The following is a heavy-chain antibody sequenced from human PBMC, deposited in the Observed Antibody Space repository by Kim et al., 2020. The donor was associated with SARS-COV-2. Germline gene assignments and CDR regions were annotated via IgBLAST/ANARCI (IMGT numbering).Heavy chain of an antibody. J-gene: IGHJ6*02. D-gene: IGHD6-13*01. CDR3: AKEYSSSWYLYYYGMDV. CDR2: TYRGGSNT. V-gene: IGHV3-23*03. Sequence: GGSLRLSCAASGFTFSSYAMSWVRQAPGKGLEWVSVTYRGGSNTYYADSVKGRFTISRDDSKNTLNLQMNSLRAEDTAVYYCAKEYSSSWYLYYYGMDVWGRGTTVTVSS. CDR1: GFTFSSYA.